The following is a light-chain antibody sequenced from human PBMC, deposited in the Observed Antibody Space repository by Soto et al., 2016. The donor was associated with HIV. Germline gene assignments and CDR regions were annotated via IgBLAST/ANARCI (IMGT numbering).Light chain of an antibody. CDR1: QGIRND. V-gene: IGKV1-17*01. CDR3: QEYFFLPYT. CDR2: AAS. Sequence: DIQMTQSPSSLSASVGDRVTITCRASQGIRNDLGWYQQKPGKAPKRLIYAASSLQSGVPSRFSGSGSGTDFTLTISSLQPEDVASYYCQEYFFLPYTFGQGTKVEIK. J-gene: IGKJ1*01.